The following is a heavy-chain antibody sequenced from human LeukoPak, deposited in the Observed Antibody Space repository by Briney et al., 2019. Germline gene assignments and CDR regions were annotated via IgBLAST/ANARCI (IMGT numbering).Heavy chain of an antibody. V-gene: IGHV4-34*01. D-gene: IGHD2-2*01. CDR1: GGSFSGYY. CDR3: ASVVPAAIAAGGSGWFGP. Sequence: PSETLSLTCAVYGGSFSGYYWSWIRQPPGKGLEWIGEINHSGSTNYNPSLKSRVTISVDTSKNQFSLKLSSVTAADTAVYYCASVVPAAIAAGGSGWFGPWGQGTLVTVSS. CDR2: INHSGST. J-gene: IGHJ5*02.